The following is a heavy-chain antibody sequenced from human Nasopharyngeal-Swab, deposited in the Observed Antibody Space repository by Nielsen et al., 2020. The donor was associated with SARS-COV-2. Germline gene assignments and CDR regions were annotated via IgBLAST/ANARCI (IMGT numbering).Heavy chain of an antibody. D-gene: IGHD3-16*01. CDR2: ISYDGSNK. Sequence: GGSPRLSCAASGFTFSSYAMHWVRQAPGKGLEWVAVISYDGSNKYYADSVKGRFTISRDNSKNTLYLQMNSLRAEDTAVYYCARVLKHQSSPDYWGQGTLVTVSS. J-gene: IGHJ4*02. V-gene: IGHV3-30-3*01. CDR1: GFTFSSYA. CDR3: ARVLKHQSSPDY.